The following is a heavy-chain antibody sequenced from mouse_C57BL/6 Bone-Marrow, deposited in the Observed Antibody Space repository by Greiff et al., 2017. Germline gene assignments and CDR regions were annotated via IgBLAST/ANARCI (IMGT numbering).Heavy chain of an antibody. D-gene: IGHD4-1*01. V-gene: IGHV5-17*01. CDR1: GFTFSDYG. J-gene: IGHJ2*01. CDR3: ARGTGRYFDY. Sequence: VKLVESVGGLVKPGGSLKLSCAASGFTFSDYGLHWVRQAPEKGLEWVAYISSGSSTIYYADTVKGRFTISRDNAKNTLCLQMTSLRSEDTAMYYCARGTGRYFDYWGQGTTLTVAS. CDR2: ISSGSSTI.